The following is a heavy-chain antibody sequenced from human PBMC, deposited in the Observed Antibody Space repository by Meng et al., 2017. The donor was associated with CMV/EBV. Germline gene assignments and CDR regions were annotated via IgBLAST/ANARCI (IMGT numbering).Heavy chain of an antibody. D-gene: IGHD3-22*01. CDR1: GFTFSDYY. CDR2: ISSSGSTI. CDR3: AREGRTYYYDSSGYYYVDNWFDP. V-gene: IGHV3-11*01. J-gene: IGHJ5*02. Sequence: GEYLKISCAASGFTFSDYYMSWIRQAPGKGLEWVSYISSSGSTIYYADSVKGRFTISRDNAKNSLYLQMNSLRAEDTAVYYCAREGRTYYYDSSGYYYVDNWFDPWGQGTLVTVSS.